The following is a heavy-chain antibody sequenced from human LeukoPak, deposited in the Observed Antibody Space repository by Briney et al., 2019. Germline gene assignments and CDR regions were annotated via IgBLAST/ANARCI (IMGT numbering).Heavy chain of an antibody. D-gene: IGHD3-3*01. CDR2: INSDGSST. CDR3: ARCITIFGVVINGYYYMDV. Sequence: PGGSLRLSCAASGFTFSSYWMHWVRQAPGKGLVWVSRINSDGSSTSYADSVKGRFTISRDNAKNTLYLQMNSLRAEDTAVYYCARCITIFGVVINGYYYMDVWGKGTTVTVSS. J-gene: IGHJ6*03. V-gene: IGHV3-74*01. CDR1: GFTFSSYW.